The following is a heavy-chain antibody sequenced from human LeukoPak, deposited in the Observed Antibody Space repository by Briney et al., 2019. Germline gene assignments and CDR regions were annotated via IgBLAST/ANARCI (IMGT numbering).Heavy chain of an antibody. V-gene: IGHV3-30*03. D-gene: IGHD3-22*01. Sequence: GRSLRLSCAASGFTFSSYGMHWVRQAPGKGLEWVAVISYDGSNKYYADSVKGRFTISRDNSKNTLYLQMNSLRAEDTAVYYCAYTDFTYYYDSSGYYPKYWGQGTLVTVSS. CDR1: GFTFSSYG. CDR2: ISYDGSNK. CDR3: AYTDFTYYYDSSGYYPKY. J-gene: IGHJ4*02.